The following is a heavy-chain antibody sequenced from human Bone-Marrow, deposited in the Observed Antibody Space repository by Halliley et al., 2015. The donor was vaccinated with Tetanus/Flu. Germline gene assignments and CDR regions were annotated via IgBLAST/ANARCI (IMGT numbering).Heavy chain of an antibody. CDR3: ARGTLLDAFDV. Sequence: TLSLTCSISGGSISGDYSWSWTRQPPGKGLEWIGYIYHTGNSYYNPSLTSRLTISIDRSKNQISLKLTSVTAADTAVYYCARGTLLDAFDVWGPGTRVTVSS. J-gene: IGHJ3*01. CDR1: GGSISGDYS. CDR2: IYHTGNS. V-gene: IGHV4-30-2*01.